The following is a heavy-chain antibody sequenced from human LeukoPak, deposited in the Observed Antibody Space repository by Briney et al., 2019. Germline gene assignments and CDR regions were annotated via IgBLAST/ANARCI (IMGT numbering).Heavy chain of an antibody. CDR3: ARVEDCSGGSCYSQYWYFDL. D-gene: IGHD2-15*01. CDR2: IIPIFGTA. V-gene: IGHV1-69*13. J-gene: IGHJ2*01. Sequence: GASVKVSCKASGYTFTSYGISWVRQAPGQGLEWMGGIIPIFGTANYAQKFQGRVTITADESTSTAYMELSSLRSEDTAVYYCARVEDCSGGSCYSQYWYFDLWGRGTLVTVSS. CDR1: GYTFTSYG.